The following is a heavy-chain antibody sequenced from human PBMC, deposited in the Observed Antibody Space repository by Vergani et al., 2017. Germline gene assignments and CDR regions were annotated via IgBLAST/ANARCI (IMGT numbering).Heavy chain of an antibody. CDR3: ARRSGIVYDIFSGTQYFFDC. J-gene: IGHJ4*02. Sequence: QVQLQESGPGLVKPSETLSLTCAVSGFSIDNGYYWDWIRQPPGKGLEWIGSIYRTGRTHFNPSLKSRVTISVDTSNNHFSLRLNSLTAADTAVYYCARRSGIVYDIFSGTQYFFDCGGQGTLVTVSS. D-gene: IGHD3-9*01. CDR1: GFSIDNGYY. V-gene: IGHV4-38-2*01. CDR2: IYRTGRT.